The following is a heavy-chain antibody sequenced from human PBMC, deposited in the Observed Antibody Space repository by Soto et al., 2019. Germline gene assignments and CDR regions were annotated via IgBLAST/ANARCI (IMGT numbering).Heavy chain of an antibody. Sequence: EAQLVQSGAEVKKPGESLKISCKGFGYSFTSYWIGWVRQMPGKGLEWMGIIYPGDSETRYSPSFQGQVTISADKSIRTAYLQWSSLKASDTAMYYCASWAGYSSSWYQFDYWGQGTLVTVSS. CDR3: ASWAGYSSSWYQFDY. V-gene: IGHV5-51*03. CDR1: GYSFTSYW. CDR2: IYPGDSET. J-gene: IGHJ4*02. D-gene: IGHD6-13*01.